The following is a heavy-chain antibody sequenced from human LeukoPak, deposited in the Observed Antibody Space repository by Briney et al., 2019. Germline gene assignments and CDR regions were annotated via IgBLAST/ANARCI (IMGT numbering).Heavy chain of an antibody. J-gene: IGHJ5*02. D-gene: IGHD2-2*01. CDR1: GYTFTSYD. Sequence: ASVKVSCKASGYTFTSYDINWVRQATGQGLEWMGWMNPNSGNTGYAQKFQGRVTMTRNTSISTAYMELSSLRSEDTAVYYCARGEPTIVVVPARYGAWGQGTLVTVSS. V-gene: IGHV1-8*01. CDR2: MNPNSGNT. CDR3: ARGEPTIVVVPARYGA.